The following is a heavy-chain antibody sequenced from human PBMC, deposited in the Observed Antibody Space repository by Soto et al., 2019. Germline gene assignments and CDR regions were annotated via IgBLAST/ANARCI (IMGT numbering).Heavy chain of an antibody. CDR2: ISSNSASI. CDR3: TRDASLDSSALSWFDP. Sequence: GGSLSLSCAASGFSFRSFTMNWVRQAPGKGLEWVSTISSNSASIYYTDALRGRFTISRENAKNSLHLQMNSPRAEDTAVYYYTRDASLDSSALSWFDPWGPGTLVTVSS. V-gene: IGHV3-21*01. J-gene: IGHJ5*02. D-gene: IGHD6-13*01. CDR1: GFSFRSFT.